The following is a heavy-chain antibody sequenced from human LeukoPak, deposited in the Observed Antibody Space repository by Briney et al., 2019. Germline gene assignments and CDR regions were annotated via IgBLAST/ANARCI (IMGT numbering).Heavy chain of an antibody. CDR3: ARRRLNVYETSPWDPDL. J-gene: IGHJ5*02. CDR1: GNSFPNNW. CDR2: INPDESDT. D-gene: IGHD2-2*01. V-gene: IGHV5-51*01. Sequence: GESLNLSCQGSGNSFPNNWIAWVRQTPGKGLEWMGIINPDESDTQYSAPFQGQVTISADRSTTTAYLHWSSLKASDTAIYYCARRRLNVYETSPWDPDLWGQGTLVTVSS.